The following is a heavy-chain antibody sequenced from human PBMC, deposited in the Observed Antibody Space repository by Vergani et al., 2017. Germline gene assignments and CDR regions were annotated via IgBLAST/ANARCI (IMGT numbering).Heavy chain of an antibody. D-gene: IGHD1-1*01. J-gene: IGHJ3*01. CDR2: IRPYTGHT. CDR3: ARVAPSNSEVTRSAFVG. Sequence: QVQLVQSGAELKKPGASVSVSCKGSSHTFQTYGISWVRQAHGKGLEWMAWIRPYTGHTIYAQKFQDRVTMTADTSTNTAYMELRSLRSDDTAVYFCARVAPSNSEVTRSAFVGWGQGTMVTVSS. CDR1: SHTFQTYG. V-gene: IGHV1-18*01.